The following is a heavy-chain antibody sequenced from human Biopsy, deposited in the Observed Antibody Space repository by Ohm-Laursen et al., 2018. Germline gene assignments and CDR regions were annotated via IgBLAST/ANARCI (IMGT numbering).Heavy chain of an antibody. CDR1: GGSITSYY. Sequence: SDTLSLTCTVSGGSITSYYRSWIRRPPGKRLEWIGYIYYSGSTNYNPSLKSRVTISEDRSKNQFSLKLKSVTAADTAVYYCATSLPSHWGLAALENWGQGILVTVSS. J-gene: IGHJ4*02. V-gene: IGHV4-59*07. CDR2: IYYSGST. D-gene: IGHD6-6*01. CDR3: ATSLPSHWGLAALEN.